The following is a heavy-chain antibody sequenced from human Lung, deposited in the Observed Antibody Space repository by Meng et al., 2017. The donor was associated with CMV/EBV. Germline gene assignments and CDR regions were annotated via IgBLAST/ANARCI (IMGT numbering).Heavy chain of an antibody. D-gene: IGHD3-10*01. V-gene: IGHV4-31*03. J-gene: IGHJ5*02. CDR3: ARASYGSGSPLGESWFDP. Sequence: QWRLRGPGPGLVKPSPTLSLTCTVSGGSISSGGYYWSWIRQHPGKGLEWIGYIHSSGSTYYNPSLRSRLTISVDTSKNQFSLKLSSVTAADTAVYYCARASYGSGSPLGESWFDPWGQGTLVTVSS. CDR1: GGSISSGGYY. CDR2: IHSSGST.